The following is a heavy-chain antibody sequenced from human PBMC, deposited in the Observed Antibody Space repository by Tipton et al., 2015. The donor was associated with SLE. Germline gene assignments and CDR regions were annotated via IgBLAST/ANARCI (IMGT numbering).Heavy chain of an antibody. CDR3: AKDPQQLANYYYYPMDV. CDR2: IRSDENSK. CDR1: GFTFSSYA. V-gene: IGHV3-30*02. J-gene: IGHJ6*02. Sequence: SLRLSCAASGFTFSSYAMSWVRQAPGKGLEWVAFIRSDENSKYYADSVRGRFTISRDNSKNTLYLQMNTLRPEDTAIYYCAKDPQQLANYYYYPMDVWGQGTTVTVSS. D-gene: IGHD6-13*01.